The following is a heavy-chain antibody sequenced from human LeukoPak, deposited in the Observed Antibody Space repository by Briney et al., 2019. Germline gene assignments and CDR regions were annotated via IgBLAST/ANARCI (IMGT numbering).Heavy chain of an antibody. CDR1: GW. CDR2: INLDGTGT. CDR3: ASVFES. Sequence: PGGALRLSCAASGWMHWVRQAPGKGLVSVSGINLDGTGTYYTDSVKGRFTISRDNAKNTMYLHMNSLRAEDTAVYYCASVFESWGQGFLVTVSS. J-gene: IGHJ5*01. V-gene: IGHV3-74*01.